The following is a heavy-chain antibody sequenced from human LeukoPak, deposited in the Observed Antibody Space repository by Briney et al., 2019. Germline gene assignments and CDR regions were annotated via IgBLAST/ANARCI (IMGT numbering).Heavy chain of an antibody. V-gene: IGHV4-4*07. CDR3: AGDGDRTSWYYY. J-gene: IGHJ4*02. D-gene: IGHD6-13*01. CDR1: GASLSSWY. Sequence: PSETLSLTCTVSGASLSSWYWSWIRQPAGKGLEWLGHMYSSGSIKYNPSLKSRVTISVDKSKNQFSLKLSSVTAADTAVYYCAGDGDRTSWYYYWGQGTLVTVSS. CDR2: MYSSGSI.